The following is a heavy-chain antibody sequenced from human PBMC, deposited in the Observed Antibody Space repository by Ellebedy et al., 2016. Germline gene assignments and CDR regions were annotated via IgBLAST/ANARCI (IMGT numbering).Heavy chain of an antibody. CDR3: ARAFLEDYGDYYDLGNWFDP. Sequence: GGSLRLSCAASGFTFSSYAMHWVRQAPGKGLEWVAVISYDGSNKYYADSVKGRFTISRDNSKNTLYLQMNSLRAEDTAVYYCARAFLEDYGDYYDLGNWFDPWGQGTLVTVSS. CDR2: ISYDGSNK. J-gene: IGHJ5*02. CDR1: GFTFSSYA. D-gene: IGHD4-17*01. V-gene: IGHV3-30-3*01.